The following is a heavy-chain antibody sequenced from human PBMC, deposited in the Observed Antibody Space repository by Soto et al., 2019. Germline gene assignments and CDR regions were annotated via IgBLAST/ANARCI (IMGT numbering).Heavy chain of an antibody. CDR1: GYTFTSYD. Sequence: ASVKVSCKASGYTFTSYDINWVRQATGQGLEWMGWMNPNSGNTGYAKKCQGRVTMTRNTSISTAYMDRSRLRSEDTAVYDCARSTSKNNARAFDSWGQGTMVTVSS. V-gene: IGHV1-8*02. J-gene: IGHJ3*02. CDR3: ARSTSKNNARAFDS. CDR2: MNPNSGNT. D-gene: IGHD1-20*01.